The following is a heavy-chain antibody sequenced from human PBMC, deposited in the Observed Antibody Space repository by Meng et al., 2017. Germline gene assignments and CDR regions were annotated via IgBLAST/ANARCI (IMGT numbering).Heavy chain of an antibody. Sequence: ASVKVSCKASGYTFTSYAMNWVRQAPGQGLEWMGWINTNTGNPTYAQSFTGRFVFSLDTSVSTAYLQISSLKAEDTAVYYCARVGGSHYNGSGSYLHYYYYYGMDVWGQGTTVTVSS. D-gene: IGHD3-10*01. CDR1: GYTFTSYA. V-gene: IGHV7-4-1*02. CDR3: ARVGGSHYNGSGSYLHYYYYYGMDV. J-gene: IGHJ6*02. CDR2: INTNTGNP.